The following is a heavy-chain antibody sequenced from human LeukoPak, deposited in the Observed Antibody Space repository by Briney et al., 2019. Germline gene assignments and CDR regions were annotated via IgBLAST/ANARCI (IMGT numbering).Heavy chain of an antibody. CDR2: IYYSGST. D-gene: IGHD2-2*01. J-gene: IGHJ6*02. Sequence: SETLSLTCTVSGGSISSGGYYWGWIRQHPGKGLEWIGYIYYSGSTYYNPSLKSRVTISVDTSKNQFSLKLSSVTAADTAVYYCARALSSLNCSSTSCYLHYYGMDVWGQGTTVTVSS. CDR3: ARALSSLNCSSTSCYLHYYGMDV. V-gene: IGHV4-31*03. CDR1: GGSISSGGYY.